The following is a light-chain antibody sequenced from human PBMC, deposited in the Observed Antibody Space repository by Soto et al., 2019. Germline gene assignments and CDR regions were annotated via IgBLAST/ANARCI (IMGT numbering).Light chain of an antibody. J-gene: IGLJ1*01. CDR1: SSDVGGYNS. CDR3: SSYTTSSTLLDV. V-gene: IGLV2-14*01. CDR2: EVS. Sequence: QSALTQPASVSGSPGQSITISCTGTSSDVGGYNSVSWYQQHPGKAPKLMIYEVSNRPSGASNRFSGSKSGNTASLTISGLQAEDEADYYCSSYTTSSTLLDVFGTGTKLTVL.